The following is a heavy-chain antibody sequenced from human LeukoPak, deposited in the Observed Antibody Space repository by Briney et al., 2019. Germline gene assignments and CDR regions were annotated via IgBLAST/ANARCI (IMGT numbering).Heavy chain of an antibody. CDR3: ATDSKNASAMVRGGD. Sequence: VASVKVSCKASGYTFTGYYMHWVRQAPGQGLEWMGGFDPEDGETIYAQKFQGRVTMTEDTSTDTAYMELSSLRSEDTAVYYCATDSKNASAMVRGGDWGQGTLVTVSS. CDR1: GYTFTGYY. CDR2: FDPEDGET. D-gene: IGHD3-10*01. V-gene: IGHV1-24*01. J-gene: IGHJ4*02.